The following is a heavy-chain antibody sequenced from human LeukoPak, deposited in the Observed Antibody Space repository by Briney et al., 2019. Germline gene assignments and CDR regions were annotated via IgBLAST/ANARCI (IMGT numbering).Heavy chain of an antibody. D-gene: IGHD6-13*01. CDR3: AKGGAAADNYWYFDL. Sequence: GRSLRLSCAASGLTFGDYTMHWVRQAPGKGLEWVSGISWSGGRIGYADSVKGRFTISRDNAKKYLCPQMNSLRPEDTALYYCAKGGAAADNYWYFDLWARGTPVTVSS. V-gene: IGHV3-9*01. CDR2: ISWSGGRI. J-gene: IGHJ2*01. CDR1: GLTFGDYT.